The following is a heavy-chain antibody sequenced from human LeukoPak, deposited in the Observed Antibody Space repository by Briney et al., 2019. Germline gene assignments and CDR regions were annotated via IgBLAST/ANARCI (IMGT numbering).Heavy chain of an antibody. D-gene: IGHD3-16*01. V-gene: IGHV3-11*04. CDR1: GFTFSDYY. Sequence: PGGTLRLSCAASGFTFSDYYMSWIRQAPGKGLEWVSYISSSGSTIYYADSVKGRFTISRDNAKNSLYLQMNSLRAEDTAVYYCARDRLGISHYYYMDVRGKGTTVTVSS. CDR3: ARDRLGISHYYYMDV. CDR2: ISSSGSTI. J-gene: IGHJ6*03.